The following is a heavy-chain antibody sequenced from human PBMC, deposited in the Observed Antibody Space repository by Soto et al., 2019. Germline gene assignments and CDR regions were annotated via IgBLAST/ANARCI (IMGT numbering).Heavy chain of an antibody. V-gene: IGHV1-46*01. J-gene: IGHJ4*02. CDR1: GYTFTSYY. D-gene: IGHD3-22*01. CDR3: ARVGYYDSSGSWTIDY. CDR2: INPSGGST. Sequence: ASVKVSCKASGYTFTSYYMHWVRQAPGQGLEWMGIINPSGGSTSYAQKFQGRVTMTRDTFTSTVYMELSSLRSEDTAVYYCARVGYYDSSGSWTIDYWGQGTLVTVS.